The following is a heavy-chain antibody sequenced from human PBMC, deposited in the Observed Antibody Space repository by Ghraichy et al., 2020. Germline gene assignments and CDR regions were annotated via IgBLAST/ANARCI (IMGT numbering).Heavy chain of an antibody. CDR1: GDSINDYY. CDR2: IYYSGRA. CDR3: ARGESATNFD. V-gene: IGHV4-59*01. Sequence: SETLSLTCTVSGDSINDYYWSWIRQPPGKGLEWIGYIYYSGRADYNPSLKGRVAISVDRPKNQFSLKLNSVTAADTATYYCARGESATNFDWGQGTLVTVSS. D-gene: IGHD1-26*01. J-gene: IGHJ4*02.